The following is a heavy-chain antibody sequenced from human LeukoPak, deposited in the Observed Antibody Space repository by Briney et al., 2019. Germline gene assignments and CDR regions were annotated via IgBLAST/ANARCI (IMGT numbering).Heavy chain of an antibody. Sequence: ASVKVSCKASGYTFTSYYMHWVRQAPGQGLEWMGWINPNSGGTNYAQKFQGRVTMTRDTSISTAYMELSRLRSDDTAVYYCARDPTNYYDSSGYYPDWGQGTLVTVSS. D-gene: IGHD3-22*01. V-gene: IGHV1-2*02. CDR3: ARDPTNYYDSSGYYPD. J-gene: IGHJ4*02. CDR1: GYTFTSYY. CDR2: INPNSGGT.